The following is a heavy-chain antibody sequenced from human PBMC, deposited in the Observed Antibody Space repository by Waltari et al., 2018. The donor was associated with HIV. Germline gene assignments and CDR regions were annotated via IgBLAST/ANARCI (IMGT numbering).Heavy chain of an antibody. D-gene: IGHD2-2*01. Sequence: QVQLVQSGAEVKKAGSSVKVSCQATGATIRSAETSWVRQAPGQGLEWMGGIIPNSGTVNYAQKFQGRVTINSDESTNTAYLDLSRLRSEDTAVYYCARGTGSCSTTSCPTWGMDVWGQGTTVTVSS. CDR1: GATIRSAE. CDR2: IIPNSGTV. V-gene: IGHV1-69*05. CDR3: ARGTGSCSTTSCPTWGMDV. J-gene: IGHJ6*02.